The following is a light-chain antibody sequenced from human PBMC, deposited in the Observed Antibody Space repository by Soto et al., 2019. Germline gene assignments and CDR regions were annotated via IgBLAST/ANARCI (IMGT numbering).Light chain of an antibody. V-gene: IGKV3-15*01. Sequence: EIVMTQSPATLSVSPGERATLSCRASRNINRELAWYQQKPGQPPRLLISGASTRATGIPARFSGSGSGTAFTLTIISLQSEDFVVYYCQQYYDYPPLIFGGGTKVEIK. J-gene: IGKJ4*01. CDR1: RNINRE. CDR2: GAS. CDR3: QQYYDYPPLI.